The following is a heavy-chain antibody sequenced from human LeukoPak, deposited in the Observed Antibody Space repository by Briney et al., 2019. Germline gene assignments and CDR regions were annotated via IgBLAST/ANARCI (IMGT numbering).Heavy chain of an antibody. J-gene: IGHJ4*02. CDR3: ARGSTYYYDSSGYYYRIFDY. V-gene: IGHV4-31*03. CDR2: IYYSGST. D-gene: IGHD3-22*01. Sequence: TSQTLSLTCTVSGGSISIGGYYWSWIRQHPGKGLEWIGYIYYSGSTYYNPSLKSRVTISVDTSKNQFSLKLSSVTAADTAVYYCARGSTYYYDSSGYYYRIFDYWGQGTLVTVSS. CDR1: GGSISIGGYY.